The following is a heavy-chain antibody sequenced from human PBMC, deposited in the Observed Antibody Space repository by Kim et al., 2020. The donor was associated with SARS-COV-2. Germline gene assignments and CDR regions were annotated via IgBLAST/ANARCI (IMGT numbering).Heavy chain of an antibody. CDR1: GLTFSDYY. CDR2: ISSSGSTI. D-gene: IGHD3-22*01. CDR3: ARSMVDYYDSSGYVDY. J-gene: IGHJ4*02. V-gene: IGHV3-11*01. Sequence: GGSLRLSCAASGLTFSDYYMSWIRQAPGKGLEWVSYISSSGSTIYYADSVKGRFTISRDNAKNSLYLQMNSLRAEDTAVYYCARSMVDYYDSSGYVDYWGQGTLVTVSS.